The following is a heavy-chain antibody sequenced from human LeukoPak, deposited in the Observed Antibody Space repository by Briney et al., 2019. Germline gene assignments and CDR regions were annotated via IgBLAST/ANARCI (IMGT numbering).Heavy chain of an antibody. CDR1: VYTFTGYY. D-gene: IGHD6-19*01. CDR3: AREEVAGTTNFDY. V-gene: IGHV1-2*02. CDR2: INPNSGGT. J-gene: IGHJ4*02. Sequence: ASVKVSFKSSVYTFTGYYMHWVRQPPGQGLEWMGWINPNSGGTNYVQKFQGRVTMSKDTFISTAYMELGGDRSADTAIYYCAREEVAGTTNFDYWGQGTLVTVSS.